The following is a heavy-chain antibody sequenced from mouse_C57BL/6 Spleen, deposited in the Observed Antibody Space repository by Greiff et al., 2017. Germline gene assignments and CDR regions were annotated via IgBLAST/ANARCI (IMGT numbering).Heavy chain of an antibody. CDR3: AREETTVMDY. D-gene: IGHD1-1*01. J-gene: IGHJ4*01. Sequence: VQLQESGPGLVKPSQSLSLTCSVTGYSITSGYYWNWIRQFPGNKLEWMGYISYDGSNNYNPSLKNRISITRDTSKNQFFLKLNSVTTEDTATYYCAREETTVMDYWGQGTSVTVSS. CDR1: GYSITSGYY. V-gene: IGHV3-6*01. CDR2: ISYDGSN.